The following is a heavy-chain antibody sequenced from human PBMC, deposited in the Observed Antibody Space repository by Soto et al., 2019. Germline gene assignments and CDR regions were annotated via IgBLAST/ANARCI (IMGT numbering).Heavy chain of an antibody. CDR3: VRGRSYRVYDF. J-gene: IGHJ4*02. V-gene: IGHV4-4*07. Sequence: QLEPMSHSCTFCGGTISGHAVILIRQPAGKGLEWIGHIYPSGSTSYNPSLRSRVTMSLGTSSNQIFLNLTSVTAADTAVFYCVRGRSYRVYDFWCPGTMVTV. D-gene: IGHD5-12*01. CDR1: GGTISGHA. CDR2: IYPSGST.